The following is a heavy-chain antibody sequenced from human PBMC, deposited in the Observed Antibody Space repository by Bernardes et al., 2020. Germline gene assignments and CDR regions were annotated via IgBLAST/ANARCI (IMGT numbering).Heavy chain of an antibody. J-gene: IGHJ4*02. CDR3: AKGRSSGWLFDS. CDR1: GFIFSSYA. V-gene: IGHV3-23*01. Sequence: GGSLRLSCAASGFIFSSYAMTWVRQTPGKGLQWVSAITGGGGSAYYADSVKGRVTISRDNSNNMLYLQMDSLRAEDTAIYFCAKGRSSGWLFDSWGQGALVTVSS. CDR2: ITGGGGSA. D-gene: IGHD6-19*01.